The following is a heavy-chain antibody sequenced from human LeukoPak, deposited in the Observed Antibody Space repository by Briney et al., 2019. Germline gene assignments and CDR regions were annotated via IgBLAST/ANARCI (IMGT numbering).Heavy chain of an antibody. D-gene: IGHD3-22*01. V-gene: IGHV1-69*01. CDR2: IIPIFGTA. Sequence: SVKVSCKASGGTFSSYAISWVRQAPGQGLEWMGGIIPIFGTANYAQKFQGRVTITADESTSAAYMELSSLRSEDTAVYYCARGGSMIVDAAFDYWGQGTLVTVSS. J-gene: IGHJ4*02. CDR1: GGTFSSYA. CDR3: ARGGSMIVDAAFDY.